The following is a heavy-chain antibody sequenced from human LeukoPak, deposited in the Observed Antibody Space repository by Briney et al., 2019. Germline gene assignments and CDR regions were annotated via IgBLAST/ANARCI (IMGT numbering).Heavy chain of an antibody. CDR3: ARDSSGWYHWFDP. J-gene: IGHJ5*02. CDR2: ISPSGGIT. CDR1: GFTFSTYG. D-gene: IGHD6-13*01. Sequence: GGSLRLSCAASGFTFSTYGMNWVRQAPGKGLEWVSGISPSGGITYYTDSVKGRFTISRDNSKHTVSLQMNSLRAEDTAVYYCARDSSGWYHWFDPWGQGTLVTVSS. V-gene: IGHV3-23*01.